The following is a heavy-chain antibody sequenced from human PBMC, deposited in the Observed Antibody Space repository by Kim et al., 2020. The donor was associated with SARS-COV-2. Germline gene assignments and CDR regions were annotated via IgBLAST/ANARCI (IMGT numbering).Heavy chain of an antibody. D-gene: IGHD5-18*01. J-gene: IGHJ4*02. V-gene: IGHV4-59*01. Sequence: LKSRVPISVDTSKNQFSLKLSSVTAADTAVYYCARWGGKRGYSYGTFDYWGQGTLVTVSS. CDR3: ARWGGKRGYSYGTFDY.